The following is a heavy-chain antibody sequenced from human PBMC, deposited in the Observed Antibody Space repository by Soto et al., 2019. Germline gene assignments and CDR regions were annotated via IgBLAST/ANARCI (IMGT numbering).Heavy chain of an antibody. CDR2: INSDGSST. Sequence: GGSLRLSCASSGFTFSSYWMHWVRQAPGKGLVWVSRINSDGSSTSYADSVEGRFTISRDNAKNTLYLQMNSLRAEDTAIYYCARVQLRSTGWYPWGQGTLVTVSS. D-gene: IGHD6-19*01. V-gene: IGHV3-74*01. J-gene: IGHJ5*02. CDR1: GFTFSSYW. CDR3: ARVQLRSTGWYP.